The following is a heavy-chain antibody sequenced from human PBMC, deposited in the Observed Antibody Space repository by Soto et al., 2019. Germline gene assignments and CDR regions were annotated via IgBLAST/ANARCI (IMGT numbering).Heavy chain of an antibody. V-gene: IGHV3-33*01. CDR1: GFTFSSYG. J-gene: IGHJ4*02. Sequence: QVQLVESGGGVVQPGRSLRLSCAASGFTFSSYGMHWVRQAPGKGLEWVAVIWYDGGNKYYADSVKGRFTISRDNSENKLFLQMSSLRAEDTAVYYCARDRYSSGWYDLDYWGQGTLVTVSS. CDR2: IWYDGGNK. CDR3: ARDRYSSGWYDLDY. D-gene: IGHD6-19*01.